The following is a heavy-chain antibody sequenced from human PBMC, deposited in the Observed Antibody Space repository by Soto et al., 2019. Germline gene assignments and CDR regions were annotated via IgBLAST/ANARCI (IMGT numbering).Heavy chain of an antibody. CDR3: AATFSYDILTGYQDPYYFDY. D-gene: IGHD3-9*01. J-gene: IGHJ4*02. Sequence: SETLSLTCVVSGDPISSTHWWTWVRQTPGKGLEWIGEIYHTGSTKYNPSLKNRVTISVDKSNNEFSLNLKSVTAADTAVYYCAATFSYDILTGYQDPYYFDYWGQGTLVTVSS. CDR1: GDPISSTHW. CDR2: IYHTGST. V-gene: IGHV4-4*02.